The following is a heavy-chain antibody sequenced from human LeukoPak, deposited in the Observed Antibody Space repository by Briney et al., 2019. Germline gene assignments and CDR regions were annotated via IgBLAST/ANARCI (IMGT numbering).Heavy chain of an antibody. CDR2: MSYDGSNR. D-gene: IGHD5-18*01. CDR3: ARAYRYSWLTIEY. V-gene: IGHV3-30*04. Sequence: GGSVRLSCAASGFTFSTYAMHWVRQTPGKGLEWVAVMSYDGSNRYFADSVKGRFIISRDNSKNTLYLQVNSLRAEDTAVYSCARAYRYSWLTIEYWGQGTLVTVSS. J-gene: IGHJ1*01. CDR1: GFTFSTYA.